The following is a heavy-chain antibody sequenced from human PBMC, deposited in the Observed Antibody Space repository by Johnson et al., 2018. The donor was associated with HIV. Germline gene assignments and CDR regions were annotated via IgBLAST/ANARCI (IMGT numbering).Heavy chain of an antibody. J-gene: IGHJ3*02. CDR1: GFSFSNYW. V-gene: IGHV3-66*02. CDR2: IYSGGTT. CDR3: TRRSPYDAFDI. Sequence: VQLVESGGGLAQPGGSLKVSCAASGFSFSNYWMSWVRQAPGKGLEWVSVIYSGGTTHYADSVKGRSTISRDNSKNTLYLQMNSLRAEDTAVYYCTRRSPYDAFDIWGQGTMVTVSS.